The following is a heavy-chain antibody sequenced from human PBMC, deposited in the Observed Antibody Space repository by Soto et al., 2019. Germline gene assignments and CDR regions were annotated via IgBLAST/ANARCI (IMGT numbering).Heavy chain of an antibody. CDR1: GGSISSSNW. CDR2: IYHSGST. D-gene: IGHD6-19*01. J-gene: IGHJ4*02. V-gene: IGHV4-4*02. CDR3: ARVAVAGTRFAD. Sequence: QVQLQESGPGLVKPSGTLSLTCAVSGGSISSSNWWSWVRQPPGKGLEWIGEIYHSGSTNYNPSLRSRVTIYVDKSKSHFPLKLSSVTAADTAVYYCARVAVAGTRFADWGQGTLVTVSS.